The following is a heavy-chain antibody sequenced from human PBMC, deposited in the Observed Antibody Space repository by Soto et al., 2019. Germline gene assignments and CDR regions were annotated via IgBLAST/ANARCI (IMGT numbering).Heavy chain of an antibody. CDR2: INAGNGNT. V-gene: IGHV1-3*01. Sequence: ASVKVSCKASGYIFTNYAMHWVRQAPGQRLEWMGWINAGNGNTKYSQKFQGRVTITRDTSASTAYMELSSLRSEDTAVYYCARGTGILFHLLFDVWGQGTVVTVSS. D-gene: IGHD3-3*01. CDR1: GYIFTNYA. J-gene: IGHJ3*01. CDR3: ARGTGILFHLLFDV.